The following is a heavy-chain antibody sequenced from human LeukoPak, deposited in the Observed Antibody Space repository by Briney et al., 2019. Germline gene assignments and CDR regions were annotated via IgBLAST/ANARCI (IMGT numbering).Heavy chain of an antibody. CDR2: ITTSDGKT. CDR1: GFTFSSYT. V-gene: IGHV3-23*01. J-gene: IGHJ4*02. Sequence: GGSLRLSCAASGFTFSSYTMSWVRQAPGKGLEWVSTITTSDGKTYYADSVKGRFTVSRDNSKNTLFLQMNSLRAEDTAVYYCAKDGGLWVSAHWGDSWGRGTLVTVSS. D-gene: IGHD7-27*01. CDR3: AKDGGLWVSAHWGDS.